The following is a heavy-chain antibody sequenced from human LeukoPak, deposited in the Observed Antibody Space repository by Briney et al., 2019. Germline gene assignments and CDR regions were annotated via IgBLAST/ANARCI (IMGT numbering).Heavy chain of an antibody. V-gene: IGHV4-59*01. Sequence: SSETLSLTCTVSGGSMISYYWTWVRQTPGKGLEWGGYMYDSVRIHYNPSLESRITISLDTSKNQFSLKLRSVTAADTAIYCCAGFPPGELDSSGQYYVSIYWAQGTRVSVSS. J-gene: IGHJ4*02. CDR3: AGFPPGELDSSGQYYVSIY. CDR2: MYDSVRI. D-gene: IGHD3-22*01. CDR1: GGSMISYY.